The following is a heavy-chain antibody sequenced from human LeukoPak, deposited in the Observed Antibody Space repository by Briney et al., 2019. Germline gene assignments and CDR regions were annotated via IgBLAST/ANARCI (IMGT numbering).Heavy chain of an antibody. Sequence: GGSLRLSCAASGFTFSSYAMSWVRQAPGKGLEWVSAICGSGGSTYYADSVKGRFTISRDNSKNTLYLQMNSPRAEDTAVYYCAKDYGGSSTGFDYWGQGTLVTVSS. CDR3: AKDYGGSSTGFDY. V-gene: IGHV3-23*01. CDR1: GFTFSSYA. D-gene: IGHD1-26*01. J-gene: IGHJ4*02. CDR2: ICGSGGST.